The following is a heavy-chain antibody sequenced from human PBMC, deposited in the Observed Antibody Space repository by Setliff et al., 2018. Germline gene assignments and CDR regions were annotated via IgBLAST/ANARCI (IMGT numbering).Heavy chain of an antibody. CDR2: IKQDGSEK. V-gene: IGHV3-7*01. D-gene: IGHD3-10*01. Sequence: LRLSCAASGFTFSRYWMSWVRQAPGKGLEWVASIKQDGSEKYYVDSVKGRFTISRDNAKNSLYLQMNSLRAEDTAVYYCARDHAYGSRFYYYYYGMDVWGQGTTVTVSS. J-gene: IGHJ6*02. CDR1: GFTFSRYW. CDR3: ARDHAYGSRFYYYYYGMDV.